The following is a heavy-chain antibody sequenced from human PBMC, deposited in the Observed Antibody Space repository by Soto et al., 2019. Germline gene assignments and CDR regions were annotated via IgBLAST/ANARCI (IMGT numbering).Heavy chain of an antibody. J-gene: IGHJ4*02. V-gene: IGHV4-61*01. CDR1: GGSVSTGSYY. CDR2: IYYSGST. D-gene: IGHD1-1*01. CDR3: GRVVHDLPLDY. Sequence: PSETLSLICPVSGGSVSTGSYYWSWIRQTPGKGLEWIGYIYYSGSTNYNPSLKSRVTISVDTSNTQFSLKLSSVTAADTAVYNGGRVVHDLPLDYWVQGTLFTVCS.